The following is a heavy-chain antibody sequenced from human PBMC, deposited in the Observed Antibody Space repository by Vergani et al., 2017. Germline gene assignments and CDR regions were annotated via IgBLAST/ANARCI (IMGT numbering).Heavy chain of an antibody. CDR2: ISYDGSNK. D-gene: IGHD6-19*01. CDR1: GFTFSSYG. J-gene: IGHJ4*02. Sequence: QVQLVESGGGVVQPGRSLRLSCAASGFTFSSYGMHWVRQAPGKGLEWVAVISYDGSNKYYADSVKGRVTISRDNSKNTLYLQMNSLRAEDTAVYYCAKAPYSSGWNFDYWGQGTLVTVSS. CDR3: AKAPYSSGWNFDY. V-gene: IGHV3-30*18.